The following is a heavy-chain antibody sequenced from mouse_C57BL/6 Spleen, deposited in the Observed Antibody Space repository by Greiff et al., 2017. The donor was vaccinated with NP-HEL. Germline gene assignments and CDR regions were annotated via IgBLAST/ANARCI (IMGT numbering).Heavy chain of an antibody. D-gene: IGHD2-4*01. CDR2: IHPNSGST. Sequence: QVQLQQSGAELVKPGASVKLSCKASGYTFTSYWMHWVKQRPGQGLEWIGMIHPNSGSTNYNEKFKSKATLTVDKSSSTAYMQLSSLTSEDSAVYYCARERLRRAMDYWGQGTSVTVSS. J-gene: IGHJ4*01. V-gene: IGHV1-64*01. CDR1: GYTFTSYW. CDR3: ARERLRRAMDY.